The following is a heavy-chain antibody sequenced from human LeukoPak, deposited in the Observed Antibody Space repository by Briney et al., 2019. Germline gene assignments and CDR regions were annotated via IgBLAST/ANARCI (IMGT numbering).Heavy chain of an antibody. D-gene: IGHD2-15*01. CDR2: IKQDGREK. J-gene: IGHJ6*02. Sequence: PGGSLRLSCAASGFTFSSYWMSWVRRAPGKGLEWVANIKQDGREKYYVDAVKGRFTISGDNAKNSLYLQMNSLRAEDTAVYYCARDQTIVVVPAALGYCSGGSCYGRYYYYGMDVWGQGTTVTVSS. CDR1: GFTFSSYW. CDR3: ARDQTIVVVPAALGYCSGGSCYGRYYYYGMDV. V-gene: IGHV3-7*04.